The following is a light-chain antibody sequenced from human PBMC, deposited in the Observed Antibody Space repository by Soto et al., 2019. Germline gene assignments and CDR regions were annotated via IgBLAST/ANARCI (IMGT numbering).Light chain of an antibody. V-gene: IGKV1-8*01. J-gene: IGKJ4*01. CDR3: QQYYSYPLT. CDR1: QGISSY. Sequence: GDRVTITCRASQGISSYLAWHQQKPGKAPKLLIYAASTLQSGVPSRFSGSGSGTDFTLTISCLQSEDFATYYCQQYYSYPLTFGGGTKVEIK. CDR2: AAS.